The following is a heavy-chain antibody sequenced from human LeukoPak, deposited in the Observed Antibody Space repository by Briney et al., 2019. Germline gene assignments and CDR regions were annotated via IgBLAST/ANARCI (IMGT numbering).Heavy chain of an antibody. CDR2: IKQDGSEK. Sequence: PGGSLRLSCAASGFTFSSYWMSWVRQAPGKGLEWVANIKQDGSEKYYVDSVKGRFTISRDNAKNSLYLQMNSLRAEDTAVYYCAKLGIAAAGTDFDYWGQGTLVTVSS. CDR1: GFTFSSYW. CDR3: AKLGIAAAGTDFDY. D-gene: IGHD6-13*01. V-gene: IGHV3-7*01. J-gene: IGHJ4*02.